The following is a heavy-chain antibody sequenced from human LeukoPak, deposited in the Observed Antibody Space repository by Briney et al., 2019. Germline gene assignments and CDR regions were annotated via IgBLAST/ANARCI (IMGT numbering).Heavy chain of an antibody. CDR1: GFTFSSYW. D-gene: IGHD6-13*01. CDR2: ISGSGGST. J-gene: IGHJ6*03. Sequence: GGSLRLSCAASGFTFSSYWMSWVRQAPGKGLEWVSAISGSGGSTYYADSVKGRFTISRDNSKNTLYLQMNSLRAEDTAVYYCAKAVGDSSSWYGIGYYYMDVWGKGTTVTVSS. V-gene: IGHV3-23*01. CDR3: AKAVGDSSSWYGIGYYYMDV.